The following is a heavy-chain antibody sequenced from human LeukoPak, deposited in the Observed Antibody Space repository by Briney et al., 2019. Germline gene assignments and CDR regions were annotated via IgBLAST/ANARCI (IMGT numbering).Heavy chain of an antibody. CDR2: IRSKANSYAT. D-gene: IGHD3-10*01. J-gene: IGHJ4*02. CDR1: GFTFSGSA. V-gene: IGHV3-73*01. CDR3: TRLSATS. Sequence: PGGSLKLSCAASGFTFSGSATHWVRQASGKGLEWIGRIRSKANSYATSYAASVKDRFTISRDDSKNTAYLQMNSLKTEDTAVYYCTRLSATSWGQGTLVTVSS.